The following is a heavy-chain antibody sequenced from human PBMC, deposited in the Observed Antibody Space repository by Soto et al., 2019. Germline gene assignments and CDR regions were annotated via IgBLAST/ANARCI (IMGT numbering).Heavy chain of an antibody. V-gene: IGHV4-39*07. CDR2: IYYSGST. CDR3: ARTVMPVGNLAAFDH. Sequence: PSETLSLTCTVSGGSISSSSYYWGWIRQPPGKGLEWIGSIYYSGSTYYNPSLKSRVTISVDTSKNQFSLKLSSVTAADTAVYYCARTVMPVGNLAAFDHWGQGVLVTVSS. D-gene: IGHD7-27*01. CDR1: GGSISSSSYY. J-gene: IGHJ4*02.